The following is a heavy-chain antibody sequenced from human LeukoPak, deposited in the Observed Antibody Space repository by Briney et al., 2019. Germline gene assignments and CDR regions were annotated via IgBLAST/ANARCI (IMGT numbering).Heavy chain of an antibody. CDR3: ARDIVVVPAAMPFYGMDV. Sequence: ASVKVSCKASGYTFTSYAMHWVRQAPGQRLEWMGWINAGNGNTKYSQKFQGRVTITRDTSASTAYMELSSLRSEGTAVYYCARDIVVVPAAMPFYGMDVWGKGTTVTVSS. D-gene: IGHD2-2*01. CDR1: GYTFTSYA. V-gene: IGHV1-3*01. J-gene: IGHJ6*04. CDR2: INAGNGNT.